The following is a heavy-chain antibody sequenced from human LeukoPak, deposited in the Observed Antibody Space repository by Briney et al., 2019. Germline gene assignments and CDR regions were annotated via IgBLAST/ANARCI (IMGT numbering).Heavy chain of an antibody. V-gene: IGHV3-48*01. D-gene: IGHD5-24*01. J-gene: IGHJ4*02. CDR1: GFTFSDYS. CDR3: AGDYKYAFDN. CDR2: IGIDSGNT. Sequence: GGSLRLSCAASGFTFSDYSMNWVRQAPGKGLEWISYIGIDSGNTNYADSVKGGFTISGDKAKNSLYLQMNSLRVEDTAVYYCAGDYKYAFDNWGQGTLVTVSS.